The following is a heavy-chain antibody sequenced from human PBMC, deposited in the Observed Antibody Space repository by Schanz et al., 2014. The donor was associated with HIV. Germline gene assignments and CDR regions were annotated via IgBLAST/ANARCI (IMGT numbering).Heavy chain of an antibody. Sequence: DVQLVESGGGLIQPGESLRLSCVASGFTFGTKWMYWVRQGPGNGLAWVSYITPDGSVTYADSVKGRFTTSRDSSKNMLFLQMNSLRVEDTAVYYCARDHDSDVWGRGTTVTVSS. CDR3: ARDHDSDV. V-gene: IGHV3-74*01. J-gene: IGHJ6*02. D-gene: IGHD1-1*01. CDR2: ITPDGSVT. CDR1: GFTFGTKW.